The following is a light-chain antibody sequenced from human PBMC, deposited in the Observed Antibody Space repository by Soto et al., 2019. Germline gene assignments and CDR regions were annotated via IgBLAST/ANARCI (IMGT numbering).Light chain of an antibody. Sequence: DIQMTQSPSSVSASVGDSVTITCRASQDISSWLAWYQQKPGKAPNLLIYAASSLQSGVPSRFSGSGSGTDFTLTINSLQPEDIATYYCQQTNSFPRTFGQGTKVEVQ. CDR3: QQTNSFPRT. CDR2: AAS. J-gene: IGKJ1*01. V-gene: IGKV1-12*01. CDR1: QDISSW.